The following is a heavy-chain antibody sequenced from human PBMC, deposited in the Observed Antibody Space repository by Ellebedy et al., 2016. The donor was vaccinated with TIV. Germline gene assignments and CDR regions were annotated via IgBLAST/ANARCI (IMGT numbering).Heavy chain of an antibody. CDR2: MNPNSDYT. CDR1: GYTFTSYH. CDR3: ARDANDAFDY. J-gene: IGHJ4*02. V-gene: IGHV1-8*01. D-gene: IGHD1-1*01. Sequence: ASVKVSCXASGYTFTSYHINWVRQATGQGLEWMGWMNPNSDYTAYAQKFQGRVTMTKDTSVNTAYMELSSLRSEDTAVYYCARDANDAFDYWGQGTLVTVSS.